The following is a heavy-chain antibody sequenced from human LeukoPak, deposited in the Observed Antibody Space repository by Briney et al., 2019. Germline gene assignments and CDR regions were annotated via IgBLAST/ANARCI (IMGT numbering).Heavy chain of an antibody. V-gene: IGHV4-39*07. J-gene: IGHJ5*02. CDR1: GGSISSSSYY. Sequence: SETLSLTCTVSGGSISSSSYYWGWIRQPPGKGLEWIGSIYYSGSTYYNPSLKSRVTISVDTSKNQFSLKLSSVTAADTAVYYCAGTESYYNFWFDPWGQGTLVTVSS. D-gene: IGHD3-10*01. CDR3: AGTESYYNFWFDP. CDR2: IYYSGST.